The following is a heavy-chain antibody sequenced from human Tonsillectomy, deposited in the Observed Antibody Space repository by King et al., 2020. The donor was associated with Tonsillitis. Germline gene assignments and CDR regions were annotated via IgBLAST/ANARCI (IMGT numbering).Heavy chain of an antibody. J-gene: IGHJ4*02. V-gene: IGHV3-7*03. D-gene: IGHD3-22*01. CDR2: IKQDGSEE. Sequence: VQLVESGGGLVQPGGSLRLSCAASGFTFSRFWMSWVRQAPGKGLEWVANIKQDGSEEYYVDSVKGRFTIFRDNSENSLFLQMISLRVEDTAVYYCARLPDFYDSSGYFPINYWGQGTLVTVSS. CDR1: GFTFSRFW. CDR3: ARLPDFYDSSGYFPINY.